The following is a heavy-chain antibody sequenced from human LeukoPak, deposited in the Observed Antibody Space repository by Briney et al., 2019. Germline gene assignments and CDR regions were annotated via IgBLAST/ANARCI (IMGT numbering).Heavy chain of an antibody. J-gene: IGHJ5*01. CDR2: INANSGTT. V-gene: IGHV3-23*01. CDR1: GFAFSFYA. Sequence: PGGSLTLSCEASGFAFSFYAMSWLRQPPGKGLEWVSTINANSGTTSYAASVRGRFTISRDNSKNTLYLQLNNLRAEDTAVYYCAKPISGGLAVTADWFDPWGQGTLVIVSS. D-gene: IGHD6-19*01. CDR3: AKPISGGLAVTADWFDP.